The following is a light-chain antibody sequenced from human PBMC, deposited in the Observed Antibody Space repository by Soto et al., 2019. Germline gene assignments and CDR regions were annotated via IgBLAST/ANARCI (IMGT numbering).Light chain of an antibody. V-gene: IGLV1-44*01. CDR1: SSNIGRNI. CDR3: AVWDDRLNGLV. Sequence: QAVVTQPPSASGTPGQRVIISCSGSSSNIGRNIVNWYQQLPGTAPKLLIYNNNQRPSGVPDRFSDSKSGTSASLAISGLQSEDEADYYCAVWDDRLNGLVFGGGTQLTVL. CDR2: NNN. J-gene: IGLJ7*01.